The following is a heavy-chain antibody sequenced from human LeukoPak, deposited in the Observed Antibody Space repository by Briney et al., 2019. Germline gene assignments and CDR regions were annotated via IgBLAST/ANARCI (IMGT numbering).Heavy chain of an antibody. CDR2: IYYSGST. CDR1: GGSISSYY. V-gene: IGHV4-59*01. Sequence: SETLSLTCSVPGGSISSYYWSWIRQPPGKGLEWIGYIYYSGSTNYNPSLKSRVTISVDTSKNQFSLKLSSVTAADTAVYYCARMTTVTTFDYWGQGTLVTVSS. J-gene: IGHJ4*02. CDR3: ARMTTVTTFDY. D-gene: IGHD4-17*01.